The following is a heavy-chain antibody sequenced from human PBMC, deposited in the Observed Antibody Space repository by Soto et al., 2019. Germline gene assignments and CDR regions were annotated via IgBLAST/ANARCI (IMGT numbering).Heavy chain of an antibody. Sequence: GEYLRLSCTASGFTFGDYAMSWFRQAPGKGLEWVGFIRSKAYGGTTEYAASVKGRFTISRDDSKSIAYLQMNSLKTEDTAVYYCTRDGLDYYDIGGVRVGRSGYYGPTRWLSQYWVQGNPVTV. D-gene: IGHD3-3*01. J-gene: IGHJ4*02. CDR2: IRSKAYGGTT. CDR3: TRDGLDYYDIGGVRVGRSGYYGPTRWLSQY. CDR1: GFTFGDYA. V-gene: IGHV3-49*03.